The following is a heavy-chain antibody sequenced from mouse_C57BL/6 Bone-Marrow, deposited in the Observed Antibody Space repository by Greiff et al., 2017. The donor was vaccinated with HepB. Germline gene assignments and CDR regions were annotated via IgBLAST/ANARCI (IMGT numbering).Heavy chain of an antibody. J-gene: IGHJ1*03. Sequence: VQLKESGPELVKPGASVKISCKASGYSFTDYKMNWVKQSNGKSLEWIGVINPNYGTTSYNQKFKGKATLTVDQSSSTAYMQLNSLTSEDSAVYYCASSIYYDYDVSYWYFDVWGTGTTVTVSS. CDR3: ASSIYYDYDVSYWYFDV. CDR2: INPNYGTT. CDR1: GYSFTDYK. D-gene: IGHD2-4*01. V-gene: IGHV1-39*01.